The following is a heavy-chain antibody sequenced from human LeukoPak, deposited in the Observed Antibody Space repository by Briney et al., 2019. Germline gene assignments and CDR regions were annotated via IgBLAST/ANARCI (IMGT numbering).Heavy chain of an antibody. CDR1: GFTFSNAY. CDR2: ISSSSSYI. Sequence: GSLRLSCAASGFTFSNAYMNWVRQAPGKGLEWVSSISSSSSYIYYADSVKGRFTISRDNAKNSLYLQMNSLRAEDTAVYYCARDTGAPRAFDIWGQGTMVTVSS. V-gene: IGHV3-21*01. J-gene: IGHJ3*02. CDR3: ARDTGAPRAFDI. D-gene: IGHD1-14*01.